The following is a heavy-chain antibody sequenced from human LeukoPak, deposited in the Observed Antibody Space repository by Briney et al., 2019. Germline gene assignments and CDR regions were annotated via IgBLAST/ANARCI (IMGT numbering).Heavy chain of an antibody. Sequence: SETLSLTCAVYGGSFSGYYWSWIRQPPGKGLEWIGEINHSGSTNYNPSLKSRVTISVDRSKNQFSLKLSSVTAADTAVYYCARGYYDILTGYYPPHFDYWGQGTLVTVSS. V-gene: IGHV4-34*01. J-gene: IGHJ4*02. CDR1: GGSFSGYY. CDR2: INHSGST. CDR3: ARGYYDILTGYYPPHFDY. D-gene: IGHD3-9*01.